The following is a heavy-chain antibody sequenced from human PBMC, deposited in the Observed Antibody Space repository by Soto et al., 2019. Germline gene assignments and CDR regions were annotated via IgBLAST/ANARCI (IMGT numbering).Heavy chain of an antibody. CDR2: INAGNGNT. D-gene: IGHD3-9*01. Sequence: ASVKVSCTASGFTFTTYALHWVRQAPGQRLEWMGWINAGNGNTKYSQKFQGRVTITRDTSASTAYMELSSLRSEDTAVYYCAREVLVYFDYWGQGTPVTVSS. V-gene: IGHV1-3*01. CDR1: GFTFTTYA. J-gene: IGHJ4*02. CDR3: AREVLVYFDY.